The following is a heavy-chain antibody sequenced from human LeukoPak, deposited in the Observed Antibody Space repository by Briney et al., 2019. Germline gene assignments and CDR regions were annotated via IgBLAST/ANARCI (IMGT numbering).Heavy chain of an antibody. CDR1: GFTFNNYG. Sequence: GGSLRLSCAASGFTFNNYGMHWVRQAPGKGLEWVALIQPAGNDKYYADSVKGRFTVSRDNSKNTLYLQLNSLKVEDTAVYYCAKRDGGTEFDYWGQGTLATVSS. J-gene: IGHJ4*02. V-gene: IGHV3-30*02. CDR2: IQPAGNDK. CDR3: AKRDGGTEFDY. D-gene: IGHD3-16*01.